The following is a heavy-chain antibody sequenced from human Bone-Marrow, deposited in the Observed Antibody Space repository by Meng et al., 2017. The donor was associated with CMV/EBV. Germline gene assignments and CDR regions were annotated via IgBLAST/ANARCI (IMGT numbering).Heavy chain of an antibody. CDR2: INHSGST. V-gene: IGHV4-34*01. Sequence: GSFSGYYWSWIRQPPGKGLEWIGEINHSGSTNYNPSLKSRVTISVDTSKNQFSLKLSSVTAADTAVYYCARGDYVWGSYRYGGFWFDPWGQGTLVTVSS. CDR1: GSFSGYY. D-gene: IGHD3-16*02. J-gene: IGHJ5*02. CDR3: ARGDYVWGSYRYGGFWFDP.